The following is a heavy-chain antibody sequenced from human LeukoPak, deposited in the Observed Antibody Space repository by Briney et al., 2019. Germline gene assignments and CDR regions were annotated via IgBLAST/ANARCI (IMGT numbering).Heavy chain of an antibody. CDR2: INPNSGGT. CDR3: ARDRIVATIGSDAFDI. Sequence: ASVKVSCKASGYTFTGYYMHWVRQAPGQGLEWMGWINPNSGGTNYAQKFQGWVTMTRDTSISTAYMELSRLRSDDTAVYYCARDRIVATIGSDAFDIWGQGTMVTVSS. J-gene: IGHJ3*02. CDR1: GYTFTGYY. D-gene: IGHD5-12*01. V-gene: IGHV1-2*04.